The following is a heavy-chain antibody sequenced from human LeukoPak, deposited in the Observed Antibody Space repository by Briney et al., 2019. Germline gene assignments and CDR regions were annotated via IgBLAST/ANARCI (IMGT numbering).Heavy chain of an antibody. CDR2: ISGSGGST. CDR3: AKDNDILTGGPLYGMDV. D-gene: IGHD3-9*01. Sequence: GGSLRFSCAASGFTFSSYAMSWVRHAPGKGLEWVSAISGSGGSTYYADSVKGRFTISRDNSKNTLYLQMNSLRAEDTAVYYCAKDNDILTGGPLYGMDVWGQGTTVTVSS. J-gene: IGHJ6*02. V-gene: IGHV3-23*01. CDR1: GFTFSSYA.